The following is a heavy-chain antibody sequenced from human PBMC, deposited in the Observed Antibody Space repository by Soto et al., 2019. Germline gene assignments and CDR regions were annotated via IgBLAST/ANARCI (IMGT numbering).Heavy chain of an antibody. CDR1: GFTFSNYG. V-gene: IGHV3-30*18. CDR3: AKDIFYDSYGYCFDS. Sequence: PGGSLRLSCAASGFTFSNYGMHWVRQAPGKGLEWMAGISYDGRDKYYADSVKGRFTISRDNSKNTLYVQMNSLRTEDTAVFYCAKDIFYDSYGYCFDSWSQGTLVTVSS. D-gene: IGHD3-22*01. CDR2: ISYDGRDK. J-gene: IGHJ5*01.